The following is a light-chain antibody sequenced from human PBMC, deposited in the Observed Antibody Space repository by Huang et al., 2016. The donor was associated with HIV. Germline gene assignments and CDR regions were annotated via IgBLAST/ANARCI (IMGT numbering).Light chain of an antibody. CDR3: QQYGSSRSGT. CDR1: QSVSSSY. J-gene: IGKJ1*01. V-gene: IGKV3-20*01. CDR2: GAS. Sequence: EIVLTQSPGTLSLSPGEGATLSCRASQSVSSSYLAWYQQKPGQTPRLLIYGASSRATGIPERFSGSGSGTDFTITISRREPEDFAVYYYQQYGSSRSGTFGQGTKVEIK.